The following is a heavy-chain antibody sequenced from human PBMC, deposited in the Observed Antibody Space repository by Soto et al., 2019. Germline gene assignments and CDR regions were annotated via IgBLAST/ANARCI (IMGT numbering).Heavy chain of an antibody. D-gene: IGHD3-10*01. CDR2: ISDDGTKK. V-gene: IGHV3-30*18. Sequence: QVQLVASGGGVVQPGRSLRLSCAASGFTFSSYGMHWVRQAPGKGLEWVTVISDDGTKKDYADSVKGRSTISRDNSKNTLSMQMISLRADDTAVYYCAKYAGSGSRGVNGFDLLGQGTLVTVSS. CDR1: GFTFSSYG. J-gene: IGHJ5*02. CDR3: AKYAGSGSRGVNGFDL.